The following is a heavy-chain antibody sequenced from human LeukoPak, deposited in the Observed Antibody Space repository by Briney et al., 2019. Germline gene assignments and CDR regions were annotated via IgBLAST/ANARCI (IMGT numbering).Heavy chain of an antibody. J-gene: IGHJ4*02. CDR2: ISGGSRTI. CDR1: GFTFSDYV. V-gene: IGHV3-11*01. CDR3: ARAGQSDY. Sequence: PGGSLRLSCAASGFTFSDYVMSWVRQAPGKGLEWVSSISGGSRTINYADSVKGRFTTSRDNAKNSLFLQVNSLRAEDTAVYYCARAGQSDYWGQGTLVTVSS.